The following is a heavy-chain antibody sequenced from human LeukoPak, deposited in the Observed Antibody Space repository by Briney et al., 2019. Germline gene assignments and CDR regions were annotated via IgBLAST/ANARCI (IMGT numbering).Heavy chain of an antibody. V-gene: IGHV1-8*03. D-gene: IGHD3-9*01. CDR3: ARTSGGLRYFDWSLGL. CDR2: MNPNSGNT. Sequence: ASVKVSCKASGYTFTSYDINWVRQATGQGLEWMGWMNPNSGNTGYAQKFQGRVTITRNTSISTAYMELSSLRFEDTAVYYCARTSGGLRYFDWSLGLWGQGTLVTVSS. CDR1: GYTFTSYD. J-gene: IGHJ1*01.